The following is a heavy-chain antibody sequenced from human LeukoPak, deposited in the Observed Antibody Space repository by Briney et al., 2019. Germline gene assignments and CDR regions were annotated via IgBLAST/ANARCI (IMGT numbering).Heavy chain of an antibody. CDR3: VKDLSYESSGSFFDY. J-gene: IGHJ4*02. D-gene: IGHD3-22*01. CDR1: GFTFEDYT. CDR2: ISWDGTP. V-gene: IGHV3-43*01. Sequence: GGSLRLSCSASGFTFEDYTMHWVRQVPGKTLEWVSLISWDGTPYYSDSVKGRFTISRDNSKDSLYLQMDTLRSEDTAFYYCVKDLSYESSGSFFDYWGQGTLATVS.